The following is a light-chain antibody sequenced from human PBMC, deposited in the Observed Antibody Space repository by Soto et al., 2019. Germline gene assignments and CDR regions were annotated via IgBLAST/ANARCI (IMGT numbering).Light chain of an antibody. CDR1: QSVSSSY. Sequence: IGLTQSPGTLSLTPGERATLSCRASQSVSSSYLAWYQQKPGQAPRLLIYGASSRATGIPDRFSGSGSGTDFTLTISRLEPEDFAVYYCQQYGSSITFGQG. J-gene: IGKJ5*01. V-gene: IGKV3-20*01. CDR2: GAS. CDR3: QQYGSSIT.